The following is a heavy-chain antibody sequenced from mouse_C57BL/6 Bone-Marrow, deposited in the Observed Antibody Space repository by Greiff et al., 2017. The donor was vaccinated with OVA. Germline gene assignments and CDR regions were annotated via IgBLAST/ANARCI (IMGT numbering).Heavy chain of an antibody. CDR3: AAYHYYGSTRWGAMDY. J-gene: IGHJ4*01. CDR1: GYTFTDYN. D-gene: IGHD1-1*01. Sequence: EVQLQQSGPELVKPGASVTIPCKASGYTFTDYNMDWVKQSHGKSLEWIGDINPNNGGTIYNQKINGKATLTVDKSSSPAYMELRSLTSEDTAVYYCAAYHYYGSTRWGAMDYWGQGTSVTVSS. CDR2: INPNNGGT. V-gene: IGHV1-18*01.